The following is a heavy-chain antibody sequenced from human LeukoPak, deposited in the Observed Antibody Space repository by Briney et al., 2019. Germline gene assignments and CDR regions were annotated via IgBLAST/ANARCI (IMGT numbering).Heavy chain of an antibody. Sequence: SQTLSLTCTVSGGSISSGGYYWSWIRQHPGKGLEWIGYIYYSGSTNYDPSLKSRVTISVDTSKNQFSLKLSSVTAADTAVYYCARHTQHYDFWSGYYTGIGDWFDPWGQGTLVTVSS. CDR1: GGSISSGGYY. CDR2: IYYSGST. J-gene: IGHJ5*02. CDR3: ARHTQHYDFWSGYYTGIGDWFDP. D-gene: IGHD3-3*01. V-gene: IGHV4-31*03.